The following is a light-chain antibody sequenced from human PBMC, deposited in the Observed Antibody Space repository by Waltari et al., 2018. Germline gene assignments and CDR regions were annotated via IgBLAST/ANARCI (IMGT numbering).Light chain of an antibody. CDR3: QTGGHGTWV. CDR2: VNSDGSH. V-gene: IGLV4-69*01. Sequence: QLVLTQSPSASASLGASVKLTCTLSSGHSSNVIAWHQQRPGKGPRYLMKVNSDGSHSKGDEIPDRFSGSSSGAGRYLTISSVQSEDEADYYCQTGGHGTWVFGGGTKLTVL. CDR1: SGHSSNV. J-gene: IGLJ3*02.